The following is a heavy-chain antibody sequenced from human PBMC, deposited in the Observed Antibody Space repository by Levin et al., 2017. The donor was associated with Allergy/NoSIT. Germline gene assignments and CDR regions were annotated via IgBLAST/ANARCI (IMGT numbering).Heavy chain of an antibody. J-gene: IGHJ4*02. CDR3: ARGGDYYDSSGYYC. CDR1: GYTFTSYD. V-gene: IGHV1-8*01. CDR2: MNPNSGNT. Sequence: GESLKISCKASGYTFTSYDINWVRQATGQGLEWMGWMNPNSGNTGYAQKFQGRVTMTRNTSISTAYMELSSLRSEDPAVYYCARGGDYYDSSGYYCWGQGTLVTVSS. D-gene: IGHD3-22*01.